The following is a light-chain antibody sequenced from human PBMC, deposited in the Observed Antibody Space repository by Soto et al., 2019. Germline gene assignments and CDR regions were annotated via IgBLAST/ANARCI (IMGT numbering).Light chain of an antibody. Sequence: QSVLTQPASVSGSPGQSITISCTGANSDIGDWNYVPWYQQSPGKAPKLIIYEVNYRPSGVSYRFSGSKSGNTASLTISGLQAEDEADYYCSSFSSDTTLFVFGAGTKVTVL. CDR1: NSDIGDWNY. CDR2: EVN. V-gene: IGLV2-14*01. CDR3: SSFSSDTTLFV. J-gene: IGLJ1*01.